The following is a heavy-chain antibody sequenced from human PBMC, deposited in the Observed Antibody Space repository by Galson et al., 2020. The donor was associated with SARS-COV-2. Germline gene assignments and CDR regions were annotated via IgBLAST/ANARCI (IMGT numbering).Heavy chain of an antibody. CDR1: GGSISSYY. D-gene: IGHD6-13*01. V-gene: IGHV4-59*01. Sequence: SETLSLTCTVSGGSISSYYWSWIRQPPGKGLEWIGYIYYSGSTNYNPSLKSRVTISVDTSKNQFSLKLSSVTAADTAVYYCALAAGSIFDYWGQGTLVTVSS. CDR3: ALAAGSIFDY. CDR2: IYYSGST. J-gene: IGHJ4*02.